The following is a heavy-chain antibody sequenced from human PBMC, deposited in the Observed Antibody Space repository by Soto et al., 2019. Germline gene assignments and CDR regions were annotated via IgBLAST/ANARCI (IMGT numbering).Heavy chain of an antibody. D-gene: IGHD3-16*01. CDR3: ARWGTTGGLDV. V-gene: IGHV3-30*19. CDR1: GFTFRSYV. Sequence: QVQLVESGGGVVQLGASLRLSCVGSGFTFRSYVIHWVRQAPGKGLEWVALTSYDGSNKYYDDSVKGRFTISRDNSRNTVDLHMDSLRLEDTALYYCARWGTTGGLDVWGQGTLVSVSS. J-gene: IGHJ4*02. CDR2: TSYDGSNK.